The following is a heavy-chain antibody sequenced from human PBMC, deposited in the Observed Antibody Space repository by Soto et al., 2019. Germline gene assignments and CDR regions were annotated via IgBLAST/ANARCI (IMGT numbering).Heavy chain of an antibody. CDR1: GYTFTSYY. CDR2: INPSGGST. CDR3: ARDRDITGTTHYFDY. V-gene: IGHV1-46*01. D-gene: IGHD1-20*01. J-gene: IGHJ4*02. Sequence: ASVKVSCKASGYTFTSYYMHWVRQAPGQGLEWMGIINPSGGSTSYAQKFQGRVTMTRDTSTSTVYMELSSLRSEDTAVYYCARDRDITGTTHYFDYWGQGTLVTVSS.